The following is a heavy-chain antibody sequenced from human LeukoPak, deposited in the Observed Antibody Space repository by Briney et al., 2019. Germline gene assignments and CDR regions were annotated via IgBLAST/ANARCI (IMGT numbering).Heavy chain of an antibody. CDR1: GFTFSSYR. CDR2: LSYDGRKQ. J-gene: IGHJ4*02. D-gene: IGHD3-9*01. CDR3: ARDTGTGLEPLN. V-gene: IGHV3-33*01. Sequence: GGPLRLSCAASGFTFSSYRMHWAPQAPGKGREGVAVLSYDGRKQYYAATVTSRFTISSDKYTNPLDLQMYSLRAEDTAVYYCARDTGTGLEPLNWGQGTLVSVSS.